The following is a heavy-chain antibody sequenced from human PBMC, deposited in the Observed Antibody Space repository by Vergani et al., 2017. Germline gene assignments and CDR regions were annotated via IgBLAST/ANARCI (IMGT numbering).Heavy chain of an antibody. CDR3: AMPYDSSAQGDY. J-gene: IGHJ4*02. Sequence: QVQLVESGGGVVQPGRSLRLSCAASGFTFSSYGMHWVRQAPGKGLEGVAVISYDGSNKYYADSVKGRFTISRDNSKNTLYLQMNSLRAEDTAVYYCAMPYDSSAQGDYWGQGTLVTVSS. D-gene: IGHD3-22*01. CDR1: GFTFSSYG. CDR2: ISYDGSNK. V-gene: IGHV3-30*03.